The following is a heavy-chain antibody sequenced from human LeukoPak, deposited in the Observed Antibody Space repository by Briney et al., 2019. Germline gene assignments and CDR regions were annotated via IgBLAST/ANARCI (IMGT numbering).Heavy chain of an antibody. CDR1: GGSISSYY. D-gene: IGHD5-12*01. CDR3: ASGGADSGSLFDY. CDR2: IYYSGST. J-gene: IGHJ4*02. V-gene: IGHV4-59*08. Sequence: SETLSLTCTVSGGSISSYYWSWIRQPPGKGLEWIGYIYYSGSTSGSTTYYNPSLKSRVTVSVDTSKNRFSLKLSSVTAADTAVYYCASGGADSGSLFDYWGQGTLVTVSS.